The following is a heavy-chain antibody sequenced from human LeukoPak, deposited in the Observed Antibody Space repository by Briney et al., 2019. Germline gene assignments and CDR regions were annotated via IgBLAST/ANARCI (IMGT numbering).Heavy chain of an antibody. CDR1: GFTFSSYG. Sequence: GGSLRLSCAASGFTFSSYGMHWVRQAPGKGLEWVAFIRYDGSNKYYADSVKGRFTISRDNSKNTLYLQMNSLRAEDTAVYYRARDLGAAQAFDIWGQGTMVTVSS. V-gene: IGHV3-30*02. D-gene: IGHD6-6*01. J-gene: IGHJ3*02. CDR3: ARDLGAAQAFDI. CDR2: IRYDGSNK.